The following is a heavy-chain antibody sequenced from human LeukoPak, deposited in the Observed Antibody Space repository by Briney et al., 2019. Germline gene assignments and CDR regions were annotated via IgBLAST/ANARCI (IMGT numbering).Heavy chain of an antibody. CDR2: LSYDGGNK. J-gene: IGHJ6*03. CDR1: GFTFSRYA. D-gene: IGHD6-6*01. V-gene: IGHV3-30*04. Sequence: GGSLRLSCGASGFTFSRYAMHWVRQAPGKGVEGVALLSYDGGNKYYADSVKGRFTISRDNSKNTLYLQMKSLKTEDSAVYYCARDGHTTSSRYYFYYYMDVWGKGATVTVSS. CDR3: ARDGHTTSSRYYFYYYMDV.